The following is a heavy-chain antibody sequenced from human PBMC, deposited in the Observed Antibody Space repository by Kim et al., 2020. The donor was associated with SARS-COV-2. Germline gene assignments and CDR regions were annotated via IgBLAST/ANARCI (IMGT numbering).Heavy chain of an antibody. CDR3: AKREKVAGLGYFDY. J-gene: IGHJ4*02. D-gene: IGHD6-19*01. V-gene: IGHV3-23*01. Sequence: ADSGKGRLPISRDNSKNTLYLQMNSRRAEDTAVYYCAKREKVAGLGYFDYRGQGTLVTVSS.